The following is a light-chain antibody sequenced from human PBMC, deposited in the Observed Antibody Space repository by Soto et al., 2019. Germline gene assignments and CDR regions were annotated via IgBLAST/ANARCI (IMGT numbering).Light chain of an antibody. Sequence: QSALTQPASVSGSPGQSITISCTGSSNDVGLYNYVSWYQQHPGKAPKLVISDVTNRPSGVSDRFSGSKSGNTAFLTISGLQAEDDADYYCSSYTITATLFGRGTKLTVL. CDR3: SSYTITATL. CDR1: SNDVGLYNY. V-gene: IGLV2-14*03. J-gene: IGLJ2*01. CDR2: DVT.